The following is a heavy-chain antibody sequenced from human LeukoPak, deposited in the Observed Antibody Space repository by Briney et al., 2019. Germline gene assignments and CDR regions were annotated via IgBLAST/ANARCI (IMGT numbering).Heavy chain of an antibody. CDR1: GYRFTNYW. CDR2: IYPYDSNT. J-gene: IGHJ4*02. Sequence: GESLKISCKGSGYRFTNYWIGWVRQMPGKGLEWMGIIYPYDSNTIYSPSFQGQVTISADKSISTAYLQWSSLKASDTAMYYCARQPNPDFDYWGQGTLVTVSS. CDR3: ARQPNPDFDY. V-gene: IGHV5-51*01.